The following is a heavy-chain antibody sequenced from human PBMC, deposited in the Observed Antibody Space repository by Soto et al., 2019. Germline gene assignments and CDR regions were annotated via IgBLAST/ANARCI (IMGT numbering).Heavy chain of an antibody. CDR3: ARDPGRDSPIDY. J-gene: IGHJ4*02. CDR1: GFTLSDYG. V-gene: IGHV3-33*01. D-gene: IGHD3-22*01. Sequence: QVQLVESGGGVVQPGRSLRLSCTACGFTLSDYGMHWVRQAPGKGLEWVAVIWHDGGEKYYADSVTGRFTISRDNSKNTVHLQIDSLGTEDTALYYCARDPGRDSPIDYWGQGTLVTVSS. CDR2: IWHDGGEK.